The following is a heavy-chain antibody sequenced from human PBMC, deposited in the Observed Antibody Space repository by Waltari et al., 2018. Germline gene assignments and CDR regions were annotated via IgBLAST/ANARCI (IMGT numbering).Heavy chain of an antibody. Sequence: QVQLQESGPGLVKPSQTLSLSSGDYYWSWIRQPPGKGLEWIGYIYYSGSTYYNPSLKSRVTRSVDTSKNQFSLKLSSVTAADTAVYYCARLEGWVGAFDIWGQGTMVTVSS. CDR1: SGDYY. J-gene: IGHJ3*02. CDR2: IYYSGST. CDR3: ARLEGWVGAFDI. D-gene: IGHD3-10*01. V-gene: IGHV4-30-4*08.